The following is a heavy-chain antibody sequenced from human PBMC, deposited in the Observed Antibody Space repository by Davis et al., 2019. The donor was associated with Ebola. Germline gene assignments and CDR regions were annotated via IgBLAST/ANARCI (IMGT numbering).Heavy chain of an antibody. V-gene: IGHV3-74*01. CDR1: GFTFSRYW. J-gene: IGHJ4*02. CDR3: VRTTDGAPED. CDR2: ISSDGGIT. Sequence: PGGSLRLSCAASGFTFSRYWMHWVRQAPGKGLDYVSRISSDGGITSYADSVKGRFTIPRDNAKSTLYLQMNSLTAEDTAVYYCVRTTDGAPEDWGQGTLVTVSS. D-gene: IGHD4-17*01.